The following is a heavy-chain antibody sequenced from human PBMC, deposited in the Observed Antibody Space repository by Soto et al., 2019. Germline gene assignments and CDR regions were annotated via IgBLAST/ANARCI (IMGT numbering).Heavy chain of an antibody. Sequence: GGSLRLSCAASGFTFSSYAMSWVRQAPGKGLEWVSAISGSGGSTYYADSVKGRFTISRDNSKNTLYLQMNSLRAEDTAVYYCAKDTPKLRYFDWLSGISDYWGQGTLVTVSS. D-gene: IGHD3-9*01. V-gene: IGHV3-23*01. J-gene: IGHJ4*02. CDR2: ISGSGGST. CDR1: GFTFSSYA. CDR3: AKDTPKLRYFDWLSGISDY.